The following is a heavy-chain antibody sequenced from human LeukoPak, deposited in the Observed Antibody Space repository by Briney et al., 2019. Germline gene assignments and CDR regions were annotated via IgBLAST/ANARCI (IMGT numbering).Heavy chain of an antibody. Sequence: PGGSLRLSCEASGFTFSNYAMSWVRQAPGKGLEWVSAISDSGNAAYSADSVQGRFTISRDNSKNAVFLQMNSLSVADTAVYYCARIPPRSGGSEPTNHIDYWGRGTLVTVSS. CDR2: ISDSGNAA. J-gene: IGHJ4*02. CDR1: GFTFSNYA. D-gene: IGHD2-8*02. V-gene: IGHV3-23*01. CDR3: ARIPPRSGGSEPTNHIDY.